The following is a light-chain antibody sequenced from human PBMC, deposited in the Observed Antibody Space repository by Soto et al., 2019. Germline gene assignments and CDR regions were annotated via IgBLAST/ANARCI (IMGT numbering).Light chain of an antibody. CDR1: QNVGSRY. V-gene: IGKV3-15*01. CDR2: DTS. J-gene: IGKJ4*01. Sequence: EIVLTQSPGTLSLSPGERATLSCRASQNVGSRYLAWYQQKPGQAPRLLIYDTSTRATGVPARFSGSRSGPEFTLTINSLQSEDFAIYYCQPYNNWPLTFGGGTKVDIK. CDR3: QPYNNWPLT.